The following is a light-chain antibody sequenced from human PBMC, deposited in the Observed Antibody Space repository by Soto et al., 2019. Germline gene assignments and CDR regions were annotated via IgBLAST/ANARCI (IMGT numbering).Light chain of an antibody. V-gene: IGLV2-14*01. CDR2: EVS. CDR3: CSLTTSHTYV. J-gene: IGLJ1*01. CDR1: SSDVGGYKF. Sequence: QSALTQPASVSGSPGQSITISCTGTSSDVGGYKFVSWYQQHPGTAPKLMIYEVSNRPSGVSSRFSGSKSGNSASLTISGLQADDEADYYCCSLTTSHTYVFVSGTKVTVL.